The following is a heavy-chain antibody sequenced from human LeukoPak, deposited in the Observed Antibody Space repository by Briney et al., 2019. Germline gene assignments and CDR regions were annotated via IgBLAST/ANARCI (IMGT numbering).Heavy chain of an antibody. V-gene: IGHV3-7*04. CDR2: IKQDGSDK. CDR1: GFTFSNYW. Sequence: GGSLRLSCAASGFTFSNYWMSWVRQAPGKGLEWVANIKQDGSDKYYVDSVKGRFSISRDNAKNSLYLQMNSLRAEDTAVYYCARDTVATTFDYWGHGTVLTVSS. J-gene: IGHJ4*01. D-gene: IGHD4-17*01. CDR3: ARDTVATTFDY.